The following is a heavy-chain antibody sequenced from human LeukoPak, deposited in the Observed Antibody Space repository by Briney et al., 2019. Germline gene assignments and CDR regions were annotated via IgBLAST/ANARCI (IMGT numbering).Heavy chain of an antibody. V-gene: IGHV1-18*01. D-gene: IGHD3-22*01. J-gene: IGHJ6*02. Sequence: GASVKVSCKASGYTFTSYGISWVRQAPGQGLEWMGWISAYNGNTNYAQKLQGRVTMTTDTSTSTAYMELRSLRSDDTAVYYCATREAYDSSGYRMDVWGQGTTVTVSS. CDR1: GYTFTSYG. CDR2: ISAYNGNT. CDR3: ATREAYDSSGYRMDV.